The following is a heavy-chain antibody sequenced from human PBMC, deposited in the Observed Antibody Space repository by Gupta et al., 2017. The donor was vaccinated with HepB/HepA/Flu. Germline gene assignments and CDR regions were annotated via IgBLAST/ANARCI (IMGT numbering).Heavy chain of an antibody. Sequence: QVQLVQSGAEVKKPGSSVKVSCKASGGTFSSYAISWVRQAPGQGLEWMGGIIPILGTANYAQKFQGRVTITADKSTSTAYMELSSLRSEDTAVYYCARGWELHSQAAFDIWGQGTMVTVSS. V-gene: IGHV1-69*06. CDR2: IIPILGTA. CDR1: GGTFSSYA. D-gene: IGHD1-26*01. J-gene: IGHJ3*02. CDR3: ARGWELHSQAAFDI.